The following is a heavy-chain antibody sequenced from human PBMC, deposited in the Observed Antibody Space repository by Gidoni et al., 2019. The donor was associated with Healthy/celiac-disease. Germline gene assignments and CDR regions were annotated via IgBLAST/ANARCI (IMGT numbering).Heavy chain of an antibody. CDR1: GYTFTSYG. V-gene: IGHV1-18*01. CDR2: ISAYNGNT. J-gene: IGHJ6*02. Sequence: QVQLVQSGAEVKKPGASVKVSCKASGYTFTSYGIRWVRQAPGQGLEWMGWISAYNGNTNYAQKLQGRVTMTTDTSTSTAYMELRSLRSDDTAVYYCARASTYSSSAPTTNYGMDVWGQGTTVTVSS. CDR3: ARASTYSSSAPTTNYGMDV. D-gene: IGHD6-6*01.